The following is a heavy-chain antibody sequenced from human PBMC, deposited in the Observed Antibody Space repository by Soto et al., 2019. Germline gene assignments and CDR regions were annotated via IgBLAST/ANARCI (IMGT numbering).Heavy chain of an antibody. CDR3: ARRAWENSDGFDM. Sequence: QVQLVQSGAEVKKPGASVKVSCKASGYTLTSDGISWVRQAPGQGLEWMGWISGYNGNTHYAQKLQGRVTMTTDTSTSTAYMELSSLRSDATAVYYCARRAWENSDGFDMWGQGTMVTVSS. V-gene: IGHV1-18*04. D-gene: IGHD1-26*01. CDR2: ISGYNGNT. CDR1: GYTLTSDG. J-gene: IGHJ3*02.